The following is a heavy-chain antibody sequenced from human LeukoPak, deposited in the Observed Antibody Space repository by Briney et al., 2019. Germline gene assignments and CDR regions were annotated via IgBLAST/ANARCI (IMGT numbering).Heavy chain of an antibody. V-gene: IGHV3-33*08. CDR2: IWYDGSQR. J-gene: IGHJ4*02. Sequence: PGGSLRLSCAVSGFTMNNFGMHWIRQAPGKGLEWVAVIWYDGSQRHYIAFVKRRFAISREDSMNTLSLEMNGLRVEDTAVYYCVRGADMNYNFENSFYFDSWGQGALVIVSS. CDR1: GFTMNNFG. CDR3: VRGADMNYNFENSFYFDS. D-gene: IGHD3-3*01.